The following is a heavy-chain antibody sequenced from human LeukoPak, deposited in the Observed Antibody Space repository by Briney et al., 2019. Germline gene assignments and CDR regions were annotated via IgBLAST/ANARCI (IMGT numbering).Heavy chain of an antibody. D-gene: IGHD3-3*02. CDR2: IRPDGHNK. V-gene: IGHV3-30*02. J-gene: IGHJ6*04. Sequence: PGGSLRLSCAASGFIFIGYGMHSVRQAPGKGPEWVAFIRPDGHNKYYADSVKGRFMISRDNSKNTVDLQMNSLRGDDTAMYYCAKEGAASWDVDVWGKGTTVTVSS. CDR3: AKEGAASWDVDV. CDR1: GFIFIGYG.